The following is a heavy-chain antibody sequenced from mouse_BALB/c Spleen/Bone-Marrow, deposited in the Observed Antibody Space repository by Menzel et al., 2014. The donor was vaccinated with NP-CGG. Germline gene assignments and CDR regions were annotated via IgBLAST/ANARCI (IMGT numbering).Heavy chain of an antibody. CDR3: AGYDYYQGLFAY. J-gene: IGHJ3*01. D-gene: IGHD2-4*01. CDR1: GFNIKDTY. CDR2: IDPANGNT. Sequence: VQLQQSGAELVKPGASVKLSCTASGFNIKDTYMHWVKQRPEQGLEWIGRIDPANGNTKYDPNFQGKVTITGDTSSNKTFLRHSSLATEDTAVYYYAGYDYYQGLFAYWGQGTLVTVSA. V-gene: IGHV14-3*02.